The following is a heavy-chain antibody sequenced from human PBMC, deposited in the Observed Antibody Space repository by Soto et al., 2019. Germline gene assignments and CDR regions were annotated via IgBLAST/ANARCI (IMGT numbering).Heavy chain of an antibody. J-gene: IGHJ6*02. CDR2: IYYSGST. D-gene: IGHD3-10*01. CDR1: GGSISSYY. V-gene: IGHV4-59*01. Sequence: SETLSLTCTVSGGSISSYYWSWIRQPPGKGLEWIGYIYYSGSTNYNPSLKSRVTISVDTSKNQFSLKLSSVTAADTAVYYCARGDPLLWFGEKVYYGMDVWGQGTTVPSP. CDR3: ARGDPLLWFGEKVYYGMDV.